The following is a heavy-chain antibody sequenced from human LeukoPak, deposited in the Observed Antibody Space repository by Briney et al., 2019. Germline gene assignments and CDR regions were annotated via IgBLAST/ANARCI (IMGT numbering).Heavy chain of an antibody. J-gene: IGHJ3*02. V-gene: IGHV1-69*05. D-gene: IGHD6-13*01. CDR1: GGTFSSYA. Sequence: ASVKVSCKASGGTFSSYAISWVRQAPGQGLEWMGGIIPIFGTANYAQKFQGRVTITTDESTSTAYMELSSLRSEDTAVYYCARDLGYSSSWYQGGNAFDIWGQGTMVTVSS. CDR3: ARDLGYSSSWYQGGNAFDI. CDR2: IIPIFGTA.